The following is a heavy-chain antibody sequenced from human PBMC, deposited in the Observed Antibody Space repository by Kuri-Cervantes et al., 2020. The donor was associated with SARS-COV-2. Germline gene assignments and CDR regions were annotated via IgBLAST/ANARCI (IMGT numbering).Heavy chain of an antibody. CDR2: ISYDGSNK. CDR1: GFTFSSYA. Sequence: LSLTCAASGFTFSSYAMHWVRQAPGKGLEWVAVISYDGSNKYYADSAKGRFTISRDNSKNTLYLQMNSLRAEDTAVYYCAKGVGNYYYGMDVWGQGTTVTVSS. V-gene: IGHV3-30*07. J-gene: IGHJ6*02. CDR3: AKGVGNYYYGMDV.